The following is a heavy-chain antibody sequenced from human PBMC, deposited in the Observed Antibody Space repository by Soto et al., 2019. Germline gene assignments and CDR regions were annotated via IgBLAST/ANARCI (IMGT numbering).Heavy chain of an antibody. Sequence: SETLSLTCAVYGGSFSSYYWSWIRQPPGKGLEWIGEINHSGSTNYNPSLKSRVTISVDTSKNQFSLKLSSVTAADTAVYYCARGHKGSGDYWGQGTLVTVPS. V-gene: IGHV4-34*01. CDR2: INHSGST. D-gene: IGHD3-10*01. CDR3: ARGHKGSGDY. CDR1: GGSFSSYY. J-gene: IGHJ4*02.